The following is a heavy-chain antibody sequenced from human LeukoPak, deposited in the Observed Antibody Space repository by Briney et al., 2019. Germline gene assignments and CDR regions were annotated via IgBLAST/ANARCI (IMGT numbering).Heavy chain of an antibody. CDR1: GGSISSYY. CDR2: IYYSGST. D-gene: IGHD5-18*01. Sequence: SETLSLTCTVSGGSISSYYWSWIRQPPGKGLEWIGYIYYSGSTNYNPSLKSRVTISVDTSKNQFSLKLSSVTAADTAFYYCARSGYIYGANAFDIWGQGKMVTVSS. J-gene: IGHJ3*02. CDR3: ARSGYIYGANAFDI. V-gene: IGHV4-59*01.